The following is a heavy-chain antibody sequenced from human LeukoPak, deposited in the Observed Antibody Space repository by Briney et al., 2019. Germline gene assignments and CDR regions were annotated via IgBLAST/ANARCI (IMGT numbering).Heavy chain of an antibody. CDR2: INPDGSGT. J-gene: IGHJ4*02. CDR1: GFTFSGHW. V-gene: IGHV3-74*01. Sequence: GGSLRLSCAASGFTFSGHWMHWVRQVPGKGLMGVSRINPDGSGTTYADSVKGRFTISRDNAKDTLYLQMNSLTAEDTAVYYCARAGYENGYDYWGQGTLVIVSS. D-gene: IGHD5-24*01. CDR3: ARAGYENGYDY.